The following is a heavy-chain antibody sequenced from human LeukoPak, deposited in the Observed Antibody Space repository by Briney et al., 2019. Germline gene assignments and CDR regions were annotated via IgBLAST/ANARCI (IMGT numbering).Heavy chain of an antibody. D-gene: IGHD6-19*01. V-gene: IGHV3-73*01. CDR3: TRRLSSAWYGENDAFDI. J-gene: IGHJ3*02. Sequence: GGSLRLSCAASGFIFSGSAMHWVRQASGKGLEWVGRIRSKASGYATEYAASVKGRFTISRDDSKSTAYLQMHSLKNGDTAVYYCTRRLSSAWYGENDAFDIWGQGTMVTVSS. CDR1: GFIFSGSA. CDR2: IRSKASGYAT.